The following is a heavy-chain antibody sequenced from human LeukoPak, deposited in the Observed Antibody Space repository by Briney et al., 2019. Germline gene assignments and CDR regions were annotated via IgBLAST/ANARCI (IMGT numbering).Heavy chain of an antibody. CDR1: GDFITAYY. D-gene: IGHD6-13*01. V-gene: IGHV4-34*01. J-gene: IGHJ6*03. Sequence: PSETLSLTCTVSGDFITAYYWSWIRQPPGKGLEWIGEINHSGSTNYNPSLKSRVTISVDTSKNQFSLKLSSVTAADTAVYYCARGFSSSWYYYYYYMDVWGKGTTVTVSS. CDR2: INHSGST. CDR3: ARGFSSSWYYYYYYMDV.